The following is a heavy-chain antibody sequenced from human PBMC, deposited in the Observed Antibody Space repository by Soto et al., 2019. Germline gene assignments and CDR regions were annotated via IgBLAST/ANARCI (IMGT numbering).Heavy chain of an antibody. CDR2: ISPYNDYT. CDR1: GYTFIRYG. CDR3: ARGGYYDNSWGKLSHYGLDV. D-gene: IGHD3-16*01. J-gene: IGHJ6*02. V-gene: IGHV1-18*01. Sequence: QVQLAQSANEVKKPGASVRVSCKAAGYTFIRYGIAWVRQAPVQGLEWMGWISPYNDYTVYAQKFQGRVSMTADTSTRTVYMNLRGLKSDDTAVYYCARGGYYDNSWGKLSHYGLDVWGQGTSVSVSS.